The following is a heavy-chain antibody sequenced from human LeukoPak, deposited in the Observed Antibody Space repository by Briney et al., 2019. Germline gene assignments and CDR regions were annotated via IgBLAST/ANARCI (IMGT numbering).Heavy chain of an antibody. V-gene: IGHV3-11*06. CDR2: ISSSSSYI. Sequence: GGSLRLSCAASGFTFSDYYMSWIRQAPGKGLEWVSSISSSSSYIYYADSVKGRFTISRDNAKNSLYLQMNSLRAEDTAVYYCARDDYSSSRPFDYWGQGTLVTVSS. CDR1: GFTFSDYY. D-gene: IGHD6-6*01. CDR3: ARDDYSSSRPFDY. J-gene: IGHJ4*02.